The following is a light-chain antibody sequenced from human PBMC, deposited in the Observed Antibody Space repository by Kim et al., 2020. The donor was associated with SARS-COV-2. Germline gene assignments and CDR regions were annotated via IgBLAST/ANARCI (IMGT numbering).Light chain of an antibody. CDR2: YDS. J-gene: IGLJ3*02. CDR3: QVWDSSSPEEV. Sequence: SYELTQPPSVSVAPGKTARITCGGNNIGSKSVHWYQQKPGQAPVLVIYYDSDRPSGIPERFSGSNSGNTATLTISRVEAGDEADYYCQVWDSSSPEEVFGGGTKLTVL. V-gene: IGLV3-21*04. CDR1: NIGSKS.